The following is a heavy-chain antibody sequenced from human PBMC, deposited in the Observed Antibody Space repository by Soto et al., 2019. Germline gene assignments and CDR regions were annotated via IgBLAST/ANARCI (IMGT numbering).Heavy chain of an antibody. CDR2: IIPILGIA. V-gene: IGHV1-69*02. Sequence: QVQLVQSGAEVKKPGSSVKVSCKASGGTFSSYTISWVRQAPGQGLEWMGRIIPILGIANYAQKFQGRVTITADKSTSTVCMELSSLRSEDRAVYYCARVWNSWQFDPWGQGTLVTVSS. CDR1: GGTFSSYT. D-gene: IGHD2-15*01. J-gene: IGHJ5*02. CDR3: ARVWNSWQFDP.